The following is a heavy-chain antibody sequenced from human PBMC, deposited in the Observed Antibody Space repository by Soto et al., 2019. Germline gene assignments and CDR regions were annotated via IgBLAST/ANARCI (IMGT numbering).Heavy chain of an antibody. J-gene: IGHJ6*02. CDR3: AKDSGYHLPDNSFYYDLDV. CDR2: ISYDEIYN. CDR1: GFTFTSHA. V-gene: IGHV3-30*18. Sequence: PGGSLRLSCAASGFTFTSHAIHWVRQTPGKGLEWVAAISYDEIYNKYACSVKGRFTVSRHNIKNTLSLQMNSLKPDHTAVYYSAKDSGYHLPDNSFYYDLDVWGQGTPVTVSS. D-gene: IGHD5-18*01.